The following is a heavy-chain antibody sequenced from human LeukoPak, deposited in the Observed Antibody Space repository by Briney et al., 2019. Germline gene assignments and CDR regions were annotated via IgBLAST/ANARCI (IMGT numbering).Heavy chain of an antibody. CDR1: GFTFSSYG. J-gene: IGHJ4*02. D-gene: IGHD6-13*01. CDR2: IWYDGSNK. CDR3: ARDRSKLKAAGTTGVDY. V-gene: IGHV3-33*01. Sequence: GGSRRLSCAASGFTFSSYGMHWVRQAPGKGLEWVAVIWYDGSNKYYADSVKGRFTISRDNSKNTLYLQMNSLRAEDTAVYYCARDRSKLKAAGTTGVDYWGQGTLLTVSS.